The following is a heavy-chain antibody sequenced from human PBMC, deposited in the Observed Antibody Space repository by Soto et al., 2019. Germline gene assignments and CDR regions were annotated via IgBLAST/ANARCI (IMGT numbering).Heavy chain of an antibody. J-gene: IGHJ4*02. Sequence: GASVKVSCKASGYTFTSYAMHWVRQAPGQRLEWMGWINAGNGNTKYSQKFQGRVTITRDTSASTAYMELSSLRSEDTAVYYCARPYTIFGVVPLAYWGQGTLVTVSS. CDR3: ARPYTIFGVVPLAY. D-gene: IGHD3-3*01. V-gene: IGHV1-3*01. CDR2: INAGNGNT. CDR1: GYTFTSYA.